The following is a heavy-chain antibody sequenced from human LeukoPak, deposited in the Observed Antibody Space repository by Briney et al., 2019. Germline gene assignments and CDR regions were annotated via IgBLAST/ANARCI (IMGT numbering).Heavy chain of an antibody. CDR3: AKDGPFYYDSSGYYPNYFDY. V-gene: IGHV3-23*01. Sequence: GGSLRLSCAASGFTFSSYGMSWVRQAPGKGLEWVSAISGSGGSTYYADSVKGRFTISRDNSKNTLYLQMNSLRAEDTAAYYCAKDGPFYYDSSGYYPNYFDYWGQGTLVTVSS. CDR1: GFTFSSYG. CDR2: ISGSGGST. J-gene: IGHJ4*02. D-gene: IGHD3-22*01.